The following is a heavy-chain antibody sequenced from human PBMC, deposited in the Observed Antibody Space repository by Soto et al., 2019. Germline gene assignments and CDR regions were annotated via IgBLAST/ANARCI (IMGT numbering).Heavy chain of an antibody. J-gene: IGHJ6*02. D-gene: IGHD3-10*01. Sequence: SETLSLTCAVYGGSFSGYYWSWIRQPPGKGLEWIGEINHSGSTNYNPSLKSRVTISVDTSKNQFSLKLSSVTAADTAVYYCAREGDFRYYYGSGSYYNLGMDVWGQGTTVTSP. CDR3: AREGDFRYYYGSGSYYNLGMDV. CDR1: GGSFSGYY. CDR2: INHSGST. V-gene: IGHV4-34*01.